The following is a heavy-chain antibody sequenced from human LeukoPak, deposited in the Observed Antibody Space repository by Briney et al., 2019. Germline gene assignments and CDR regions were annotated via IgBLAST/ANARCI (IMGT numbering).Heavy chain of an antibody. J-gene: IGHJ6*04. CDR1: GGTFSSYA. V-gene: IGHV1-69*06. Sequence: ASVKVSCKASGGTFSSYAISWVRQAPGQGLEWMGGIIPIFGTANYAQKFQGRVTITADKSTSPAYMELSSLRSEDTAVYYCARSAGGSSLVDVWGKGTTVTVSS. CDR2: IIPIFGTA. CDR3: ARSAGGSSLVDV. D-gene: IGHD6-19*01.